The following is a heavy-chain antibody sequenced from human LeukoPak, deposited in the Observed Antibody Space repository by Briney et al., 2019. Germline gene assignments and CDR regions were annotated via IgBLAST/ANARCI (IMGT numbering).Heavy chain of an antibody. D-gene: IGHD6-13*01. J-gene: IGHJ3*02. Sequence: PGGSLRLSCAASGFTFDDYGMSWVRQAPGKGLEWVSGINWNGGSTGYADSVKGRFTISRDNAKNSLYLQMNSLRAEDTALYYCARALAAAGFLYDAFDIWGQGTMVTVSS. CDR3: ARALAAAGFLYDAFDI. CDR2: INWNGGST. CDR1: GFTFDDYG. V-gene: IGHV3-20*04.